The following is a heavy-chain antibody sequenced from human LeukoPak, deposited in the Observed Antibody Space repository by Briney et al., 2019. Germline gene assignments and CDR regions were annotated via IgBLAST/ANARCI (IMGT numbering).Heavy chain of an antibody. V-gene: IGHV3-23*01. CDR2: TGSTGVST. CDR1: GLTFSSYA. Sequence: GGSLRLSCAASGLTFSSYAMNGVRQAPGKGREWVSGTGSTGVSTFYADSVKGRFTVSRDNSKNTLSLQMNSLRAEDTAVYYCAKDPGVVPAHYFDYWGQGTLVTVSS. CDR3: AKDPGVVPAHYFDY. J-gene: IGHJ4*02. D-gene: IGHD2-2*01.